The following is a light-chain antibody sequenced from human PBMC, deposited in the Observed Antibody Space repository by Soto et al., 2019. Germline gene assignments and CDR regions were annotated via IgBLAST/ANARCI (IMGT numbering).Light chain of an antibody. CDR1: QSVSSSY. Sequence: EIVLTQSPGTLSLSPVERATLSCRASQSVSSSYLAWYQQKPGQAPRLLIYGASSRATGIPDRFRGSRSGTEFTLTITSLQSEDFAVYYCQQYDNWPRTFGQGTKVDIK. V-gene: IGKV3-20*01. CDR3: QQYDNWPRT. J-gene: IGKJ1*01. CDR2: GAS.